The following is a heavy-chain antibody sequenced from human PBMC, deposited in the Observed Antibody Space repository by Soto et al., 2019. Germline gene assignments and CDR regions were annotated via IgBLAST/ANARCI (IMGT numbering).Heavy chain of an antibody. Sequence: QVQLQESGPGLVKPSQTLSLTCTVSGGSISSGGYYWSLIRQHPGKGLEWIGYIYYSGSTYYNPSLKSRVTISVDTSKNQFSLKLSSVTAADTAVYYCARGGRGYSYGHLDYWGQGTLVTVSS. CDR3: ARGGRGYSYGHLDY. V-gene: IGHV4-31*03. CDR2: IYYSGST. D-gene: IGHD5-18*01. J-gene: IGHJ4*02. CDR1: GGSISSGGYY.